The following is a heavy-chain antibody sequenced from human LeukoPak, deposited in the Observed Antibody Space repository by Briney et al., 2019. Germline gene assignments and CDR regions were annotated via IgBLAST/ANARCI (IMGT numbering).Heavy chain of an antibody. CDR1: GFYFSGYS. CDR3: ARVEATTGRNYHYYYMDV. CDR2: INSGSTYM. D-gene: IGHD1-1*01. J-gene: IGHJ6*03. V-gene: IGHV3-21*01. Sequence: GGSLRLPCGASGFYFSGYSMNWVRQAPGKGLEWVASINSGSTYMYYGDSVKGRFTISRDNAKNSLHLQMDSLRVEDTAVYFCARVEATTGRNYHYYYMDVWGKGTTVTVSS.